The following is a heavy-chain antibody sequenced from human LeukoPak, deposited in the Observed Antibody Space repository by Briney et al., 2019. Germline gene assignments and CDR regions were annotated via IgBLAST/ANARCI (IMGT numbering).Heavy chain of an antibody. CDR3: ARRLTQYDCFDP. J-gene: IGHJ5*02. D-gene: IGHD2-2*01. CDR2: TYYRSTWYN. CDR1: GDSVSSNSVT. Sequence: SQTLSLTCAISGDSVSSNSVTWNWIRQSPSRGLEWLGRTYYRSTWYNDYAVSVRGRITVNPDTSKNQFSLHLNSVTPEDTAVYYCARRLTQYDCFDPWGQGSLVTVSS. V-gene: IGHV6-1*01.